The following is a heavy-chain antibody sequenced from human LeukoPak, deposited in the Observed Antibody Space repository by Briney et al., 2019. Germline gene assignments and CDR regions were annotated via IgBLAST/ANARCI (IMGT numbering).Heavy chain of an antibody. CDR1: GYTFTDYY. CDR3: TRVSLIYGSGSYYQSPLAY. Sequence: GASVKVSCKASGYTFTDYYIHWVRQAPGQGLEWMGWINPNSGVTNYAQKFQGWVTMTRDTSISTAYMELSRLRSDDTAVYYCTRVSLIYGSGSYYQSPLAYWGQGTLVTVFS. V-gene: IGHV1-2*04. CDR2: INPNSGVT. D-gene: IGHD3-10*01. J-gene: IGHJ4*02.